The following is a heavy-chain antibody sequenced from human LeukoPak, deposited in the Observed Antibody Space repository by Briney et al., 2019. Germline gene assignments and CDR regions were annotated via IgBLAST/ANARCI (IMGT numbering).Heavy chain of an antibody. D-gene: IGHD3-22*01. CDR2: ISSSGSTI. CDR3: AKGYDSTYYYYYFMDV. CDR1: GFIFSNYE. Sequence: PGGSLRLSCAASGFIFSNYEMNWVRQAPGKGLEWVSYISSSGSTIYYADSVKGRFTISRDNAKKSLYLQMKSLRAEDTAVYYCAKGYDSTYYYYYFMDVWGKGTTVTISS. V-gene: IGHV3-48*03. J-gene: IGHJ6*03.